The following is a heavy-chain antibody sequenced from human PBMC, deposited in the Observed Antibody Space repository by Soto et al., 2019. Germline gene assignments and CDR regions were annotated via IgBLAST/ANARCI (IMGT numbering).Heavy chain of an antibody. CDR3: ARDLMTTVPYYYYGMNV. J-gene: IGHJ6*01. CDR2: INPNSGGT. V-gene: IGHV1-2*02. D-gene: IGHD4-4*01. CDR1: GYTFNIYY. Sequence: QVQLVQSGAEVKKPGASVKVSCRASGYTFNIYYVHWVRQAPGQGLEWMGWINPNSGGTNYAQKFQGRVTMTSDTSINTAYMEVSRLGSDDTAVYYCARDLMTTVPYYYYGMNVW.